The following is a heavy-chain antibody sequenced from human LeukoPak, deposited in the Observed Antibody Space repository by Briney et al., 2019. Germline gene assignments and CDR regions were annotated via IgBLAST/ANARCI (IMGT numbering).Heavy chain of an antibody. V-gene: IGHV1-18*01. CDR2: ISAYNGNT. J-gene: IGHJ4*02. CDR3: ARDRDYGDYNTQDLFVY. CDR1: GYTFTNFG. Sequence: ASVKVSCKASGYTFTNFGISWVRQAPGQGLEWMGWISAYNGNTNYAQRLQGRVTMTTDTSASTAYMELRSLRSDDTAVYYCARDRDYGDYNTQDLFVYWGQGTLVTVSS. D-gene: IGHD4-17*01.